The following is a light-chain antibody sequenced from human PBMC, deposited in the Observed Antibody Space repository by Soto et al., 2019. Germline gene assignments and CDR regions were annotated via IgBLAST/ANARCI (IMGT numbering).Light chain of an antibody. CDR3: QSYDSSLSGPV. V-gene: IGLV1-40*01. J-gene: IGLJ2*01. CDR1: SSNIGAGFD. CDR2: GNY. Sequence: QSVLTQPPSVSGAPGQRVTISCTGSSSNIGAGFDVHWYQQLPGTAPKLLIYGNYNRPSGVPDRFSGSKSGTSASLAITGLQAKNEADYYCQSYDSSLSGPVFGGGTKLTVL.